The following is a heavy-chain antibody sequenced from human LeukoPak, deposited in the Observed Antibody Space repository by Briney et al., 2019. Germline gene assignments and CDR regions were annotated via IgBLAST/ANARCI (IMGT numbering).Heavy chain of an antibody. CDR1: GFTFSSYS. CDR2: ISGNSRYI. D-gene: IGHD5-24*01. Sequence: GGSLRLSCAASGFTFSSYSMTWVRQAPGKGLEWVSSISGNSRYIYYADSMRGRFTISRDNAKNSLYLQMNSLKPEDTAVYYCARDMGWQQFDQWGQGTLVTVSS. J-gene: IGHJ4*02. CDR3: ARDMGWQQFDQ. V-gene: IGHV3-21*06.